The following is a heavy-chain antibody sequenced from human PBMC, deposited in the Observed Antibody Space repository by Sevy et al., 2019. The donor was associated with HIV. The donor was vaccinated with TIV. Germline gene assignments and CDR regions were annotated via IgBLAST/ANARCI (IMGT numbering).Heavy chain of an antibody. D-gene: IGHD3-10*01. V-gene: IGHV3-23*01. CDR1: GFTFISYT. Sequence: GGSLRLSCAASGFTFISYTISWVRQAPGKGLEWVSAISGSGGSTYYADSVKGRFSISRDNSNKRVYLQMSSLRGEDTAVYYCAKEDLRGFDPWGQGTLVTVSS. CDR3: AKEDLRGFDP. CDR2: ISGSGGST. J-gene: IGHJ5*02.